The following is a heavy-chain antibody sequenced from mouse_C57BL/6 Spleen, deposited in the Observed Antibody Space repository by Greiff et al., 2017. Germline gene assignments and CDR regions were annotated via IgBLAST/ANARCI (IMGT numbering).Heavy chain of an antibody. CDR2: INPNNGGT. J-gene: IGHJ3*01. Sequence: VQLQQSGPELVKPGASVKIPCKASGYTFTDYNMDWVKQSHGKSLEWIGDINPNNGGTIYNQKFKGKATLTVDKSSSTAYMELRSLTSEDTAVYYCARPFYYDSAWFAYWGQGTLVTVSA. V-gene: IGHV1-18*01. CDR1: GYTFTDYN. D-gene: IGHD2-4*01. CDR3: ARPFYYDSAWFAY.